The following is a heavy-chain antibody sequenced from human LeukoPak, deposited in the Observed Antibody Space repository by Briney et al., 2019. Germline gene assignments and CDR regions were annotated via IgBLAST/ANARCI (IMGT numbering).Heavy chain of an antibody. CDR2: INYGGTT. V-gene: IGHV4-39*01. CDR1: GGSISNSNYY. J-gene: IGHJ4*02. D-gene: IGHD3-10*01. Sequence: PSETLSLTCTVSGGSISNSNYYWSWIRQPPGKELEWIASINYGGTTYYNPSLKSRVTISVDTSKNQFSLRLSSVTAADTAVYLCARYLVYGSGKYYFDYWGQGSLVTVSS. CDR3: ARYLVYGSGKYYFDY.